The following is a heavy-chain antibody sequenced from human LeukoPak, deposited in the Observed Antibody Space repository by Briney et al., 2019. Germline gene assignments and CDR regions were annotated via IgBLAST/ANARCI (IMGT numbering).Heavy chain of an antibody. J-gene: IGHJ4*02. CDR1: GGSISSGGYY. V-gene: IGHV4-31*03. Sequence: SETLSLTCTVSGGSISSGGYYWSWIRQHPGKGLEWIGYIYYSGSTYYNTSLKSRGTISVDTSQNQFSLKLSSVTAADTAVYYCARDRSPYDSSGFDYWGQGTLVTVSS. CDR2: IYYSGST. D-gene: IGHD3-22*01. CDR3: ARDRSPYDSSGFDY.